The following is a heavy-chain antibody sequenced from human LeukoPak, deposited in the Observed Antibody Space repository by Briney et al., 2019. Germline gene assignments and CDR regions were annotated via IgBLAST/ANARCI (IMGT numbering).Heavy chain of an antibody. D-gene: IGHD1-1*01. Sequence: SETLSLTCNVSGGSISSSRYYWGWIRQPPGKGLEWIGSIYYSGSTYYNPSLKSRVTISVDTSKNQFSLKLSSVTAADTAVYYCARHPWNWNDVDDCWGQGTLVTVSS. CDR3: ARHPWNWNDVDDC. CDR2: IYYSGST. J-gene: IGHJ4*02. V-gene: IGHV4-39*01. CDR1: GGSISSSRYY.